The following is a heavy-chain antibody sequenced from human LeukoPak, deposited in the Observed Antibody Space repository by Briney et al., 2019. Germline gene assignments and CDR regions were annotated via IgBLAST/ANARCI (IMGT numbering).Heavy chain of an antibody. CDR3: TRGGRNTSYYWYY. J-gene: IGHJ4*02. V-gene: IGHV3-7*01. CDR1: ALTLSNYC. D-gene: IGHD1-26*01. Sequence: PGGSLRLSCAASALTLSNYCMTWVRQGPGKGLEWVATIKRDGAETYYVDSVRGRFTISRDNAENSVYLRMNSLRDEDTAVYYCTRGGRNTSYYWYYWGQGTLVTVAS. CDR2: IKRDGAET.